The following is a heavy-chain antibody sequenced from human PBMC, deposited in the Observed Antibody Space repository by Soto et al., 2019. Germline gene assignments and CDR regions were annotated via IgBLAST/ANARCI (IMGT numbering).Heavy chain of an antibody. J-gene: IGHJ6*02. CDR3: AKRGFDSGGWDYYALDV. D-gene: IGHD5-12*01. V-gene: IGHV3-23*01. CDR2: ITGGGRT. CDR1: GFTFHTYA. Sequence: GSLRLSCAASGFTFHTYAMTWVRQAPEKGLEWVPAITGGGRTYYADSVKGRFTISRDNSKNTLYLQMNSLRVEDTAVYYCAKRGFDSGGWDYYALDVWGQGTAVTVS.